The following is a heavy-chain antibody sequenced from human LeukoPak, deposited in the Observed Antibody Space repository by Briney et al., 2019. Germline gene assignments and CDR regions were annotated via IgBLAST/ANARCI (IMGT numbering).Heavy chain of an antibody. J-gene: IGHJ4*02. CDR3: ARAYCSSTSCWPFDY. D-gene: IGHD2-2*01. CDR2: ISYDGSNK. Sequence: PGGSLRLSCAASGFTFSSYAMHWVRQAPGKGLEWVAVISYDGSNKYYADSVKGRFTISRDNSKNTLYLQMNSLRAEDTAVYYCARAYCSSTSCWPFDYWGQGTLVTVSS. CDR1: GFTFSSYA. V-gene: IGHV3-30*04.